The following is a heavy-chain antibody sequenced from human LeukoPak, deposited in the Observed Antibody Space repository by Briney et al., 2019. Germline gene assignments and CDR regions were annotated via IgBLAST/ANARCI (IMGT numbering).Heavy chain of an antibody. V-gene: IGHV3-66*01. Sequence: PGGSLRLSCAASGFTVSSNYMSWVRQAPGKGLEWVSVIYSGGSTYYADSVKGRFTISRDNSKNTLYLQMNSLRAEDTAVYYCAREAAYYDSSGYYFGYWGQGTLVTVSS. CDR3: AREAAYYDSSGYYFGY. D-gene: IGHD3-22*01. J-gene: IGHJ4*02. CDR1: GFTVSSNY. CDR2: IYSGGST.